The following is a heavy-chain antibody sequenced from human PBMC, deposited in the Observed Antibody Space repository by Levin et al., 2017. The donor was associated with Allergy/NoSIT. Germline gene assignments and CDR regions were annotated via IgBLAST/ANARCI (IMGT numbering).Heavy chain of an antibody. D-gene: IGHD1-1*01. Sequence: PSETLSLTCTVSGDSITSSNNYWGWIRQPPGKGLEWIGSLYYGGDTYYNPSLRGRGTISVDTSKNQFSLRLISLTVADTAVYYCARSKTWNDAMAWFDPWGQGTLVTVSS. CDR1: GDSITSSNNY. CDR3: ARSKTWNDAMAWFDP. CDR2: LYYGGDT. V-gene: IGHV4-39*01. J-gene: IGHJ5*02.